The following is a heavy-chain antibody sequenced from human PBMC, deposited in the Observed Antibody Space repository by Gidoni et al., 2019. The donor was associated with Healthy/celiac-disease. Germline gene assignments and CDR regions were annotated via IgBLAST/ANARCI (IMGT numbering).Heavy chain of an antibody. Sequence: QVQLVESGGGVGKPGGSRRLAGGAAGITFRDYYMIWIRPGPGKGLEWFSYLSSSSSYPTSADSVAGRFPLSRDHAPTSLYLPMTRLMAGGPAVYYCAGDSVRSVEIAREWDFWGQGTLVPVSS. CDR2: LSSSSSYP. D-gene: IGHD2-21*01. CDR1: GITFRDYY. CDR3: AGDSVRSVEIAREWDF. V-gene: IGHV3-11*05. J-gene: IGHJ4*02.